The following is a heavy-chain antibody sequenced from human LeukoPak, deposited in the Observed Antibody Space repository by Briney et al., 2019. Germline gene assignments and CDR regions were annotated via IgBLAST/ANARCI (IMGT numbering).Heavy chain of an antibody. Sequence: SETLSLTCTVSGGSISSSSYYWGWIRQPPGKGLEWIGESNHSGSTNYNPSLKSRVTISVDTSKNQFSLKLSSVTAADTAVYYCARAPLLNDYSSQIPIYYYYMDVWGKGTTVTVSS. V-gene: IGHV4-39*07. J-gene: IGHJ6*03. CDR1: GGSISSSSYY. CDR2: SNHSGST. CDR3: ARAPLLNDYSSQIPIYYYYMDV. D-gene: IGHD4-11*01.